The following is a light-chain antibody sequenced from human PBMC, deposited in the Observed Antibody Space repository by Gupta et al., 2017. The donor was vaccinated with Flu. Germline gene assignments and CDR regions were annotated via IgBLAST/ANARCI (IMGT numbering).Light chain of an antibody. V-gene: IGLV1-44*01. CDR2: TNN. J-gene: IGLJ2*01. Sequence: QSVLIQPPSVSGTPGQRVTISCSGSNSNIGSNSVTWYQQLPGTAPKLLIYTNNQRPSGVPDRFSASKSGTSASLAIRGLQSEDEADYHSATWDDGLGGAVVFGGGTKLTVL. CDR1: NSNIGSNS. CDR3: ATWDDGLGGAVV.